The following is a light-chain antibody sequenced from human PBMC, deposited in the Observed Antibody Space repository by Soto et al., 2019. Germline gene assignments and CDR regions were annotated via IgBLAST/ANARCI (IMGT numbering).Light chain of an antibody. CDR2: RNT. J-gene: IGLJ1*01. V-gene: IGLV1-40*01. CDR1: SSNIGAGYD. Sequence: QSALTQPPSVSGAPGQRVIISCTGSSSNIGAGYDVHWYQQLPGTAPRLLIYRNTNRPSGVPDRFSGSKSGTSASLAITGLQAEDEADYYCQSYDSSLTGYVFGTGTKVT. CDR3: QSYDSSLTGYV.